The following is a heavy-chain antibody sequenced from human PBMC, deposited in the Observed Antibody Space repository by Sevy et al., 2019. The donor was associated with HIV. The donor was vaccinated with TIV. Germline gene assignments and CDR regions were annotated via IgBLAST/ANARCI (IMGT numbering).Heavy chain of an antibody. J-gene: IGHJ6*02. Sequence: SQTLSLTCAISGDSVSTSSATWNWFRQSPSRGLEWLGRTYYRSKWYSDYEVSVKGRVTINPDTSNNQFSLHLESVTPEDTAVYFCARGDELNSYYYGMDVWGQGTTVTVSS. CDR1: GDSVSTSSAT. V-gene: IGHV6-1*01. D-gene: IGHD1-7*01. CDR2: TYYRSKWYS. CDR3: ARGDELNSYYYGMDV.